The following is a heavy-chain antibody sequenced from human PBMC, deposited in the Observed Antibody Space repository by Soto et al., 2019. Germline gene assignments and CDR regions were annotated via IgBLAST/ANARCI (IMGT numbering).Heavy chain of an antibody. CDR1: GFTFSEYW. Sequence: GGSLRLSCAVSGFTFSEYWMSWVRQAPWKGLEWVANIKQDGNEKYYVDSVKGRFTISRDNAKNSLYLQMNSLRAEDTAVYYCAREGLLWFGESKQDVWGQGTTVTVSS. D-gene: IGHD3-10*01. CDR3: AREGLLWFGESKQDV. J-gene: IGHJ6*02. V-gene: IGHV3-7*01. CDR2: IKQDGNEK.